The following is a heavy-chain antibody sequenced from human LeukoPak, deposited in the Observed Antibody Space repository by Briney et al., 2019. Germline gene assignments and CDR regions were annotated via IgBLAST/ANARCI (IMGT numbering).Heavy chain of an antibody. CDR1: GGSISSGGYS. J-gene: IGHJ4*02. D-gene: IGHD3-10*01. CDR2: IYYSGST. CDR3: ARVRSGGWFGEFIDY. Sequence: SQTLSLTCAVSGGSISSGGYSWSWIRQPPGKGLEWIGYIYYSGSTYYNPSLKSRVTISVDTSKNQFSLKLSSVTAADTAVYYCARVRSGGWFGEFIDYWGQGTLVTVSS. V-gene: IGHV4-30-4*07.